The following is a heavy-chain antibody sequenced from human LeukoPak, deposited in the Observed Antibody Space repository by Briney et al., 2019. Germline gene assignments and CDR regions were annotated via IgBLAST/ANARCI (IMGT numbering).Heavy chain of an antibody. V-gene: IGHV4-34*01. CDR3: ARGLRQGSAWSWGPKEKSYQYMDV. CDR2: INPRGST. CDR1: GGSFSSHY. Sequence: TSETLSLTCGVSGGSFSSHYWTWIRQPPGKGLEWIGEINPRGSTNYNPSLESRVTVSADTYRNQLSLSLTSVTAADSAVYFCARGLRQGSAWSWGPKEKSYQYMDVWGTGTTVIVSS. D-gene: IGHD6-19*01. J-gene: IGHJ6*04.